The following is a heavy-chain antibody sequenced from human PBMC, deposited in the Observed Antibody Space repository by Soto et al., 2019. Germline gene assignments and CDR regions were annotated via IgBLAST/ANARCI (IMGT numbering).Heavy chain of an antibody. CDR3: ARERERPDNGMDV. Sequence: QVKLVQSGAEVKRPGSSVKVSCKASGGTFSTYPISWVRQAPGQGLEWMGGIIRILGPPNYARRFQGRVTITADRSTNSVYMELNRLTAEDTAVYYCARERERPDNGMDVWGQGTTVTV. CDR2: IIRILGPP. CDR1: GGTFSTYP. J-gene: IGHJ6*02. D-gene: IGHD1-1*01. V-gene: IGHV1-69*06.